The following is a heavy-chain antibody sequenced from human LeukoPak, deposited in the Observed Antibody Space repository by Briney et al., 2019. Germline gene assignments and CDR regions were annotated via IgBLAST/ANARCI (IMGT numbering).Heavy chain of an antibody. V-gene: IGHV4-34*01. CDR3: ARSPTVPVAFDI. CDR1: GGSFSGYY. CDR2: INHSGST. J-gene: IGHJ3*02. D-gene: IGHD4-17*01. Sequence: SETLSLTCAVYGGSFSGYYWSWIRQPPGKGLEWIGEINHSGSTNYNPSLKSRVTISVDTSKNQFSLKLSSVTAADTAVYYCARSPTVPVAFDIWGQGTMVTVSS.